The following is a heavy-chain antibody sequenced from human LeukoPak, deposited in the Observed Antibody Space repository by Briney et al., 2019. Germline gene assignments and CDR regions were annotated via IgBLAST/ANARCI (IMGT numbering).Heavy chain of an antibody. CDR3: ARSRGRRITTIVVVIHDAFDI. CDR2: INHSGST. J-gene: IGHJ3*02. CDR1: GGSFSGYY. Sequence: SETLSLTCAVYGGSFSGYYWSWIRQPPGKGLEWIGEINHSGSTNYNPSLKSRVTISVDTSKNQFSLKLSSVTAADTAVYYCARSRGRRITTIVVVIHDAFDIWGQGTMVTVSS. V-gene: IGHV4-34*01. D-gene: IGHD3-22*01.